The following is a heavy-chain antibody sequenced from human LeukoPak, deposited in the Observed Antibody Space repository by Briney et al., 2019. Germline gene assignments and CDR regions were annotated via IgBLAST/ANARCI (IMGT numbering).Heavy chain of an antibody. D-gene: IGHD6-19*01. CDR3: ARGRSSGWSGAFDI. CDR2: INHSGST. J-gene: IGHJ3*02. Sequence: SETLSLTCAVYGGSFSGYSWSWIRQPPGKGLEWIGEINHSGSTNYNPSLKSRVTISVDTSKNQFSLKLSSVTAADTAVYYCARGRSSGWSGAFDIWGQGTMVTVSS. V-gene: IGHV4-34*01. CDR1: GGSFSGYS.